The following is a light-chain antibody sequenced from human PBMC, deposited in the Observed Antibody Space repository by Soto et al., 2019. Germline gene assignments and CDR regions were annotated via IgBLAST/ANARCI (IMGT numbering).Light chain of an antibody. Sequence: ILLTQSPGTLSLSPGERATLSCRASQSISSPYLAWYQQKPGQAPRLLIDGASSRATGVPDRFSGSGSGTDFTLTISRLEPEDFAVYYCQQYDSWTFGQGTKVDIK. CDR3: QQYDSWT. CDR2: GAS. J-gene: IGKJ1*01. V-gene: IGKV3-20*01. CDR1: QSISSPY.